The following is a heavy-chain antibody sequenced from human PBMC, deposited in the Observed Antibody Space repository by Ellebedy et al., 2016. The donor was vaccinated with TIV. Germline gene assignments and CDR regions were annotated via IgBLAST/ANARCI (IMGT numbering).Heavy chain of an antibody. V-gene: IGHV1-2*04. J-gene: IGHJ6*02. CDR1: GYTFTGYY. CDR3: ARDSLEGRGYSGYDFLPDYGMDV. CDR2: INPNSGGT. Sequence: ASVKVSXKASGYTFTGYYMHWVRKAPGQGLEWMGWINPNSGGTNYAQKFQGWVTMTRDTSISTAYMELSRLRSDDTAVYYCARDSLEGRGYSGYDFLPDYGMDVWGQGTTVTVSS. D-gene: IGHD5-12*01.